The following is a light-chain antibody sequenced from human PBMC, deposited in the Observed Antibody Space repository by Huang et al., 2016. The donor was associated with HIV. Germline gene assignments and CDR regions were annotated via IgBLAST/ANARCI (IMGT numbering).Light chain of an antibody. CDR2: DAS. CDR3: QQRSNRTPTT. V-gene: IGKV3-11*01. Sequence: EIILTQSPATLSLSPGERATLSCRASQSVGSYLAWYQQKPGQAPRPRIYDASNRATGIPARVSGGGSGTYFTLTIRGLEPDDFAVYFCQQRSNRTPTTFGKGTKVE. J-gene: IGKJ1*01. CDR1: QSVGSY.